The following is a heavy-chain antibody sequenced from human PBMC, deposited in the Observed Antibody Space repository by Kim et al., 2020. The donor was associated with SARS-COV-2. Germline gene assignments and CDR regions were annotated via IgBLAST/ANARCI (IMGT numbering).Heavy chain of an antibody. Sequence: GGSLRLSCAASGFTFSSYAMHWVRQAPGKGLEWVAVISYDGSNKYYADSVKGRFTISRDNSKNTLYLQMNSLRAEDTAVYYCARDLPHYYGSGSYSSPYYCDGMDVWGQGTTVTVSS. CDR1: GFTFSSYA. CDR3: ARDLPHYYGSGSYSSPYYCDGMDV. V-gene: IGHV3-30*04. CDR2: ISYDGSNK. J-gene: IGHJ6*02. D-gene: IGHD3-10*01.